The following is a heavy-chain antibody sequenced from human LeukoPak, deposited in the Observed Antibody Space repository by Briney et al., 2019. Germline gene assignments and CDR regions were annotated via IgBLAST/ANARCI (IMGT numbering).Heavy chain of an antibody. D-gene: IGHD3-10*01. CDR1: GYSFTSYG. CDR3: ARGAGTMVRGVIEPSRTGFDP. V-gene: IGHV1-18*01. CDR2: MSAYNGKT. J-gene: IGHJ5*02. Sequence: ASVKVSCKASGYSFTSYGFNWVRQAPGQGLEWMGWMSAYNGKTNYAHSLQGRVTVTADTSTSTAYMELSSLRSEDTAVYYCARGAGTMVRGVIEPSRTGFDPWGQGTLVTVSS.